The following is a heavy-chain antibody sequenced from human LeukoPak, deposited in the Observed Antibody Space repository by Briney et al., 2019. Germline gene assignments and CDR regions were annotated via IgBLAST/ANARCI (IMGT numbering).Heavy chain of an antibody. Sequence: GESLKISCKGSGYSFTSYWIGWVRQMPGKGLEWMGIIYPGDSETRYSPSFQGQVTFSADKSISTVYLQWSSLEASDSAMYYCARSSDSRFFFGYWGQGTLVSVSS. CDR3: ARSSDSRFFFGY. CDR2: IYPGDSET. D-gene: IGHD2-21*01. CDR1: GYSFTSYW. V-gene: IGHV5-51*01. J-gene: IGHJ4*02.